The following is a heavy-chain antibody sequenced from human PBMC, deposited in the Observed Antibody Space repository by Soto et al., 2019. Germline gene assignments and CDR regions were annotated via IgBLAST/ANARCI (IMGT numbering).Heavy chain of an antibody. J-gene: IGHJ4*02. V-gene: IGHV3-53*01. Sequence: EVQLVESGGGLIPPGGSLRLSCAASGFLVNSAYMTWVRQAPGKGLEWLSMINSDGSTLYAESVKGRFTISRDNSKNRLDLQMHSLRAEDTAMYYCARSGYSFAWGYWGQGTLVIFTS. CDR3: ARSGYSFAWGY. CDR1: GFLVNSAY. D-gene: IGHD5-18*01. CDR2: INSDGST.